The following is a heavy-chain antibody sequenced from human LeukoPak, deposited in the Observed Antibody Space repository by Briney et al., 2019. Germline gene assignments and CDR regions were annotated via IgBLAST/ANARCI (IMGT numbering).Heavy chain of an antibody. CDR2: IYYSGST. D-gene: IGHD3-22*01. CDR3: ASSGYYYSPTHFDY. J-gene: IGHJ4*02. Sequence: SETLSLTCTVSGGSISSSSYCWGWIRQPPGKGLEWIGSIYYSGSTYYNPSLKSRVTISIDTSKNQFSLKLSSVTAADTAVYYCASSGYYYSPTHFDYWGQGTLVTVSS. V-gene: IGHV4-39*01. CDR1: GGSISSSSYC.